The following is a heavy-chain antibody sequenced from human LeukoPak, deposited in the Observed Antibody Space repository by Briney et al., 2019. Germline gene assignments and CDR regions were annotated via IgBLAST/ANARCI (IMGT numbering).Heavy chain of an antibody. J-gene: IGHJ4*02. CDR2: IYHSGST. CDR3: ARDLITMVRGVIIRTIDY. D-gene: IGHD3-10*01. CDR1: GGSISSSNW. V-gene: IGHV4-4*02. Sequence: SGTLSLTCAVSGGSISSSNWWSWVRQPPGKGLEWIGEIYHSGSTNYNPSLKSRVTISVDKSKNQFSLKLSSVTAADTAVYYCARDLITMVRGVIIRTIDYWGQGTLVTVSS.